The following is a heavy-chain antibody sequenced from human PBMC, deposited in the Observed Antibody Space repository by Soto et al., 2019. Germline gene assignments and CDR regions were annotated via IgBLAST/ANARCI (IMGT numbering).Heavy chain of an antibody. J-gene: IGHJ6*02. CDR2: ISYDGINK. CDR3: SKDRAFGGHGVYCYGLDV. Sequence: GGSLRLSCAASGFTFRSYGMHWVRQAPGKVLELVAVISYDGINKYYADSVKGRFTISRDNSKNTLYLQMNSLRAEDTAVYYCSKDRAFGGHGVYCYGLDVWGQGTTDPVSS. V-gene: IGHV3-30*18. CDR1: GFTFRSYG. D-gene: IGHD2-15*01.